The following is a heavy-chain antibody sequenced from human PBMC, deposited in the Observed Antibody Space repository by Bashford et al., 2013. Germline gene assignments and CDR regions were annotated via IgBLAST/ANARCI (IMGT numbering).Heavy chain of an antibody. V-gene: IGHV1-46*01. CDR1: GYTFTSYD. Sequence: ASVKVSCKASGYTFTSYDINWVRQATGQGLEWMGLINPSGDATSYAQKFQGRVTMTRDTSTSTDYMELSSLRSDDTAVYYCAREDVGWYFDYWGQGTLVTVSS. CDR2: INPSGDAT. CDR3: AREDVGWYFDY. J-gene: IGHJ4*02.